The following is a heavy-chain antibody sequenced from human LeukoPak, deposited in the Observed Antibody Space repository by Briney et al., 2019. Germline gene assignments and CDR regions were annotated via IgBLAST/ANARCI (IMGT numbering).Heavy chain of an antibody. CDR3: ARGSKTAGTIYSLDY. J-gene: IGHJ4*02. V-gene: IGHV3-23*01. CDR1: GFTFSSYG. D-gene: IGHD6-13*01. CDR2: ISVSVDST. Sequence: GGSLRLSCAASGFTFSSYGMSWVRQAPGKGLEWVSGISVSVDSTYYADSVKGRFTISRDNSKNTVYLQMNSLRAEDTAVYYCARGSKTAGTIYSLDYWGQGTLVTVSS.